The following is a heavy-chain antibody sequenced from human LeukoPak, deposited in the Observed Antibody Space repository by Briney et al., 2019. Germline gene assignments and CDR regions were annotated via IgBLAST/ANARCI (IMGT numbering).Heavy chain of an antibody. CDR2: IYYSGST. CDR1: GGSFSGYY. Sequence: SETLSLTCAVYGGSFSGYYWSWIRQPPGKGLEWIGYIYYSGSTNYNPSLKSRVTISVDTSKNQFSLKLSSVTAADTAVYYCANTYCSGGSCYPFDIWGQGTMVTVSS. D-gene: IGHD2-15*01. J-gene: IGHJ3*02. V-gene: IGHV4-59*01. CDR3: ANTYCSGGSCYPFDI.